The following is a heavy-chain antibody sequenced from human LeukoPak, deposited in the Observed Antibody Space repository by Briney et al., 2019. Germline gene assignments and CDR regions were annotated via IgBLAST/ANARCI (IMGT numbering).Heavy chain of an antibody. V-gene: IGHV3-23*01. CDR2: ISGSGGST. J-gene: IGHJ4*02. D-gene: IGHD2-15*01. CDR1: GFTLSIYA. CDR3: AKDGKGGYCSGGSCYGY. Sequence: GGSLRLSCAASGFTLSIYAMSWVRQAPGKGLEWVSAISGSGGSTYYADSVKGRFTISRDNSKNTLYLQMNSLRAEDTAVYYCAKDGKGGYCSGGSCYGYWGQGTLVTVSS.